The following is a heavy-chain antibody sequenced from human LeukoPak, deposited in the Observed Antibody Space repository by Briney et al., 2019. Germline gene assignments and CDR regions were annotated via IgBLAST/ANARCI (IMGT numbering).Heavy chain of an antibody. V-gene: IGHV3-74*01. Sequence: GGSLRLSCAASGFTFTSYWMHWVRQAPGKGLVWVSRINTDGSSTSYADSVKGRFTISRDNAKNTLYLQMNSLRAEDTAVYYCARDTYDSSGYYYGPFDYWGQGTLVTVS. J-gene: IGHJ4*02. CDR3: ARDTYDSSGYYYGPFDY. D-gene: IGHD3-22*01. CDR2: INTDGSST. CDR1: GFTFTSYW.